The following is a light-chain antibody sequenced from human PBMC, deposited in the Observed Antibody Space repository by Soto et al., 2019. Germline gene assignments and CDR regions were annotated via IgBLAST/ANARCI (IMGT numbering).Light chain of an antibody. Sequence: DIPMTQSPSTLSESVGDRVTITCRSSQSISTWLAWYQQRAEKAPKLLIYKASNLESGVPSRFSGSGSGTDFTLTISSLQPDDFATSYCQQYNSYSWAFGQGTKVEIK. CDR1: QSISTW. J-gene: IGKJ1*01. V-gene: IGKV1-5*03. CDR2: KAS. CDR3: QQYNSYSWA.